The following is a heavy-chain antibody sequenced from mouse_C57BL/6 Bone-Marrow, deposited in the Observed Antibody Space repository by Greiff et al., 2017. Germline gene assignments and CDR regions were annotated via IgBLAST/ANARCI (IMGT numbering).Heavy chain of an antibody. J-gene: IGHJ3*01. CDR2: INPNNGGT. D-gene: IGHD2-4*01. V-gene: IGHV1-26*01. CDR3: ARSRGLRQRFAY. Sequence: EVQLKQSGPELVKPGASVKISCKASGYTFTDYYMNWVKQSHGKSLEWIGDINPNNGGTSYNQKFKGKATLTVDKSSSTAYMELRSLTSEDSAVYYCARSRGLRQRFAYWGQGTLVTVSA. CDR1: GYTFTDYY.